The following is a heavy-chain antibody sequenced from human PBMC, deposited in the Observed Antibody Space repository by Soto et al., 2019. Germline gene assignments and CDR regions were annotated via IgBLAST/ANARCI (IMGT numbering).Heavy chain of an antibody. V-gene: IGHV3-21*01. J-gene: IGHJ5*02. CDR2: ISSSSSYV. CDR1: GFTFSSYS. D-gene: IGHD1-1*01. CDR3: ARELERRGGWFDP. Sequence: EVQLVESGGGLVKPGGSLRLSCAASGFTFSSYSMNWVRQAPGKGLEWVSSISSSSSYVYYADSVKGRFTISRANAKNSLYLQMNSLRAEDTAVYYCARELERRGGWFDPWGQGTLVTVSS.